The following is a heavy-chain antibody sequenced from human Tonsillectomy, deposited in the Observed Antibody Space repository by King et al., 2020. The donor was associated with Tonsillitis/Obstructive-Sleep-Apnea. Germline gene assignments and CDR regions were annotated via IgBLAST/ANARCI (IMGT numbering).Heavy chain of an antibody. V-gene: IGHV3-15*01. Sequence: VQLVESGGGLVKPGGSLRLSCAASGFTFSNAWMSWVRQAPGKGLEWVGRIKSKTDGGTTDYAAPVKGRFTIPRDDSKNTLYLQMNSLKTEDTAVYYCTTALSIVVVPAASDAFDIWGQGTMVTVSS. D-gene: IGHD2-2*01. CDR2: IKSKTDGGTT. J-gene: IGHJ3*02. CDR1: GFTFSNAW. CDR3: TTALSIVVVPAASDAFDI.